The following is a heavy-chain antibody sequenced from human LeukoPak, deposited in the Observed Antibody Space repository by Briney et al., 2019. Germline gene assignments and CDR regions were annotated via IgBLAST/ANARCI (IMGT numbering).Heavy chain of an antibody. CDR2: IYYSGST. CDR3: ARAPVLRFLERLLHGFFDY. Sequence: SQTLSLTCTVSGGSISSGGYHWSWIRQHPGKGLEWIGYIYYSGSTYYNPSLKSRVTISVDTSKNQFSLKLSSVTAADTAVYYCARAPVLRFLERLLHGFFDYWGQGTLVTVSS. V-gene: IGHV4-31*03. CDR1: GGSISSGGYH. D-gene: IGHD3-3*01. J-gene: IGHJ4*02.